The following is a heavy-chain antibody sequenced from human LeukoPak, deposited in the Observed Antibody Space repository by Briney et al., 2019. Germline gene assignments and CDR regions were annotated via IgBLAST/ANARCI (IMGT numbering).Heavy chain of an antibody. CDR1: GYTFTGYY. J-gene: IGHJ5*02. CDR2: INPNSGGT. CDR3: ARGGVVPAAMHWFDP. V-gene: IGHV1-2*02. Sequence: ASVKVSCKASGYTFTGYYMHWVRQAPGQGLEWMGWINPNSGGTNYAQKFQGRVTMTRDTSISTAYMELSRLRSDDTAVYYCARGGVVPAAMHWFDPWGRGTLVTVSS. D-gene: IGHD2-2*01.